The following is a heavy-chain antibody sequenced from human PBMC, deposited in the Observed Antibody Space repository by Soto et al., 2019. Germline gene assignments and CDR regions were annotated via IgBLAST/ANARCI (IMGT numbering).Heavy chain of an antibody. CDR1: GYSFTSYW. CDR3: ARGPYSSSYVANYYYGMDV. Sequence: GESLKISCKGSGYSFTSYWIGWVRQMPGKGLEWMGVIYPGDSDTRYSPSFQGQVTISADKSISTAYLQWSSLKASDTAMYYCARGPYSSSYVANYYYGMDVWGQGTTVTVSS. J-gene: IGHJ6*02. V-gene: IGHV5-51*01. CDR2: IYPGDSDT. D-gene: IGHD6-6*01.